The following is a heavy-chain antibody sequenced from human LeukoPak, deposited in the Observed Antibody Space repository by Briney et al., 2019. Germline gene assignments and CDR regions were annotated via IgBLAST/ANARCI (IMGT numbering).Heavy chain of an antibody. Sequence: SETLSLTCTVSSGSISTSNYYWGWVRQPPGKALEWIGNIFYSGSTYYSPSLKSRVTISLDTSKNQFSLKLSSVTAADTAVYYCARGPRVVVVAATVRRYFQHWGQGTLVTVSS. D-gene: IGHD2-15*01. J-gene: IGHJ1*01. CDR1: SGSISTSNYY. V-gene: IGHV4-39*07. CDR3: ARGPRVVVVAATVRRYFQH. CDR2: IFYSGST.